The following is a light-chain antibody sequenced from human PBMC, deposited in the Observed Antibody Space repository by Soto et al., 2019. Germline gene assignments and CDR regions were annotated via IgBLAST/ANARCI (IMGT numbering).Light chain of an antibody. J-gene: IGKJ3*01. CDR2: GAS. CDR1: QSVSSN. V-gene: IGKV3D-15*01. Sequence: EIVMTQSPATLSVSPEERATLSCRGSQSVSSNLAWYQQKPGQAPRLLIYGASTRATGIPARFSGSGSGTVFTLTISSLQSEDFAVYYCQQYNNWPFTFGPGTKVDIK. CDR3: QQYNNWPFT.